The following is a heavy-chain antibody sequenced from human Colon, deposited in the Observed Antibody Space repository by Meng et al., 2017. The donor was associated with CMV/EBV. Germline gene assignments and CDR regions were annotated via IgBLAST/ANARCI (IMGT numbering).Heavy chain of an antibody. V-gene: IGHV3-11*01. CDR2: ISNIGSTV. Sequence: GESLKISCAASGFTFSDYYMSWIRQAPGKGLGWVSYISNIGSTVYYADSVKDRFTVSRDNAKNSLYLHVNSLRAEDTAVYYCAKAVYWGQGTLVTVSS. CDR3: AKAVY. CDR1: GFTFSDYY. J-gene: IGHJ4*02.